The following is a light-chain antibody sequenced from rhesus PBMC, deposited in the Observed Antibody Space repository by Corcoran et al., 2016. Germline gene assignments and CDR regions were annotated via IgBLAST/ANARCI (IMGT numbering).Light chain of an antibody. J-gene: IGKJ3*01. CDR3: MQGLDFPFT. V-gene: IGKV2-104*01. CDR2: AVS. CDR1: QSLLNSEDGNTY. Sequence: DIVMTQTPVSLPVTLGEPASISCRSSQSLLNSEDGNTYLEWYLQRPGQSPQLLIYAVSNRATGVPERFSGSGSDTDFTLTISRVEAEDVGIYYCMQGLDFPFTFGPGTKLDIK.